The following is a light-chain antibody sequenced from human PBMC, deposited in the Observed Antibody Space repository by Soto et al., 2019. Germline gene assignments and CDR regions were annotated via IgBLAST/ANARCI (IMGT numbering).Light chain of an antibody. CDR1: QSVSSC. Sequence: IGLIQSCVTLSVSQWARATVSCRASQSVSSCLAWYQQKPGQAPRLLIYDASTLATGVPDRFSGSGSGTDFTLTINSLQSEDFVIYYCQQYDDLPITFGEGTQLEIK. CDR2: DAS. J-gene: IGKJ5*01. CDR3: QQYDDLPIT. V-gene: IGKV3-15*01.